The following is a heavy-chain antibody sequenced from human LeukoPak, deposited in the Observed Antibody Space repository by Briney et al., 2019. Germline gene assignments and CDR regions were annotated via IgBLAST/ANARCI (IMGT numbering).Heavy chain of an antibody. Sequence: SETLSLTCAVSGASISSNNWWNWVRQPPGKGLEWIGEIYHSGSTNYNPSLKSRVTISVDKSTNQFSLKLNSVTAADTAVYYCARGIGSSAGPLWGRGTLVTVSS. D-gene: IGHD1-26*01. V-gene: IGHV4-4*02. CDR2: IYHSGST. CDR3: ARGIGSSAGPL. CDR1: GASISSNNW. J-gene: IGHJ2*01.